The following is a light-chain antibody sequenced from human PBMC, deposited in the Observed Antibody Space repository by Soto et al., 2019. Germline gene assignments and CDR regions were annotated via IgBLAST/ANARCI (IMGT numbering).Light chain of an antibody. Sequence: DIQMTQSPSTVSASVGDGVTITCRASQPISSWLAWFRQRPGKAPELLIYAASTLHSWVPSRFSGRGSGKEFALTISGLQPEDFATYYCQQASSFPRTFGQRTRVDIK. V-gene: IGKV1-12*01. CDR2: AAS. CDR1: QPISSW. CDR3: QQASSFPRT. J-gene: IGKJ3*01.